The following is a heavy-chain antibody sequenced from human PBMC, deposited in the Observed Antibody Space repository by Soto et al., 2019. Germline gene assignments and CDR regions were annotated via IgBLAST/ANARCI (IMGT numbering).Heavy chain of an antibody. D-gene: IGHD3-10*01. CDR2: IIPTFGTG. V-gene: IGHV1-69*01. J-gene: IGHJ6*02. Sequence: QVLLVQSGPEVKKPGSSVKVSCKASGGTFNNYAINWVRQAPGKGLEWMGGIIPTFGTGNHAQKFQGRVTLPADGSTTPAYMELNSLRSEDTAIYYCASFAGTLVRGGRSSPYEMDVWGQGTTVIVSS. CDR3: ASFAGTLVRGGRSSPYEMDV. CDR1: GGTFNNYA.